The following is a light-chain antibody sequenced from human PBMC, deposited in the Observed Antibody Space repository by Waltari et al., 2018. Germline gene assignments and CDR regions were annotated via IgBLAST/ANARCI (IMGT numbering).Light chain of an antibody. V-gene: IGKV3-11*01. CDR2: DVS. CDR3: HQRSNWPPAT. CDR1: QSVGNY. J-gene: IGKJ2*01. Sequence: EIVLTQSPATLSLSPGERATLSCRASQSVGNYLAWYQQKPGQAPRLLIYDVSNRATGVPARFSGSGSGTDFTLTISSLEPEDFAVYYCHQRSNWPPATFGQGTKLEIK.